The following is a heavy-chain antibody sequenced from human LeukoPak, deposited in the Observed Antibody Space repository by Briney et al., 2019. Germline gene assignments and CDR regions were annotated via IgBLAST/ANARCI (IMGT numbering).Heavy chain of an antibody. J-gene: IGHJ4*02. V-gene: IGHV4-59*01. Sequence: PSETLSLTCTVSGGSISSYYWSWIRQPPGKGLEWIGYIYYSGSTDYNPSLRSRVTISVDTSKNQFSLKLSSVTAADTAVYYCARVTGGGGYSYGQFDYWGQGTLVTVSS. D-gene: IGHD5-18*01. CDR2: IYYSGST. CDR3: ARVTGGGGYSYGQFDY. CDR1: GGSISSYY.